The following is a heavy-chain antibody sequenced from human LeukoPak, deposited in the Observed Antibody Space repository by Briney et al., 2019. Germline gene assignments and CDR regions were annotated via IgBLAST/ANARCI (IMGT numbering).Heavy chain of an antibody. D-gene: IGHD3-10*01. CDR1: SGFFSSYY. CDR3: ARDSGFFAS. CDR2: IYSSGST. Sequence: SETLSLTCTVSSGFFSSYYWSWIRQPAGKGLEWIGRIYSSGSTTYNPSLTSRVTMSVDTSKSQFSLKLNSVTAADTAVYYCARDSGFFASWGQGTLVTVSA. V-gene: IGHV4-4*07. J-gene: IGHJ4*02.